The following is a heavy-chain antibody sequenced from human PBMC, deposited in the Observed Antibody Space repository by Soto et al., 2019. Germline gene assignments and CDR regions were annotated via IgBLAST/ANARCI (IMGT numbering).Heavy chain of an antibody. CDR3: ARVGTGYGHRYYFDY. CDR1: GGSFSGYY. J-gene: IGHJ4*02. D-gene: IGHD5-18*01. V-gene: IGHV4-34*01. Sequence: SETLSLTCAVYGGSFSGYYWSWIRQPPGKGLEWIGEINHSGSTNYNPSLKSRVTISVDTSKNQFSLKLSSVTAADTAVYYCARVGTGYGHRYYFDYWGQGTLGTVSS. CDR2: INHSGST.